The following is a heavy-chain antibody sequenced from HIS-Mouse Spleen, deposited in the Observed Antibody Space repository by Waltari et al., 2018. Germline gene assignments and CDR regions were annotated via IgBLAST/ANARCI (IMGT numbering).Heavy chain of an antibody. D-gene: IGHD6-13*01. CDR1: GGSISICSYY. V-gene: IGHV4-39*07. CDR3: AREIPYSSSWYDWYFDL. J-gene: IGHJ2*01. Sequence: QLQLQESGPGLVKPSETLSLTCTVSGGSISICSYYLVWIRQPPGKGLEWIGSIYYSGSTYYNPSLKSRVTISVDTSKNQFSLKLSSVTAADTAVYYCAREIPYSSSWYDWYFDLWGRGTLVTVSS. CDR2: IYYSGST.